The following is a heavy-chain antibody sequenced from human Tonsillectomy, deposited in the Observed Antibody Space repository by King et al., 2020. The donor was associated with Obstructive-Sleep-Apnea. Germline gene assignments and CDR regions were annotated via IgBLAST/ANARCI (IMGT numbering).Heavy chain of an antibody. CDR3: ARAPGNDRYSYGNWYFDL. D-gene: IGHD5-18*01. Sequence: VQLVESGGGLVQPGGSLRLSCAASGFTFSSYDMHWVRQATGKGLEWVSAIGTAGDTYYPGSVKGRFTISRENAKNSLYLQMNSLRAGDTAVYYCARAPGNDRYSYGNWYFDLWGRGTLVTVSS. J-gene: IGHJ2*01. V-gene: IGHV3-13*01. CDR1: GFTFSSYD. CDR2: IGTAGDT.